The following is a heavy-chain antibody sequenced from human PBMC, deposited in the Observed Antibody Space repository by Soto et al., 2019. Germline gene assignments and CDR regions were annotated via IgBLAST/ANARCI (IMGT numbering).Heavy chain of an antibody. Sequence: PSETLSLTCAVSGGSISSGGYSWSWIRQPPGKGLEWIGYIYHSGSTYYNPSLKSRVTISVDRSKNQFSLKLSSVTAADTAVYYCARVSHDILTGYYQKTSEYYFDYWGQGTLVTVSS. J-gene: IGHJ4*02. V-gene: IGHV4-30-2*01. CDR2: IYHSGST. CDR3: ARVSHDILTGYYQKTSEYYFDY. D-gene: IGHD3-9*01. CDR1: GGSISSGGYS.